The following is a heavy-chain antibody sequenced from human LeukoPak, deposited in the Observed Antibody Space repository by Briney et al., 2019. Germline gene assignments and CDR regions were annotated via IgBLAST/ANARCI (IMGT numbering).Heavy chain of an antibody. V-gene: IGHV4-31*03. CDR2: IYYSRST. CDR1: GRSLSRGGYY. Sequence: SQTLSLTCTVSGRSLSRGGYYWSSLRQHPGPGLEWLGYIYYSRSTYYNPSPKSRVTIAVDTSKNQFSLKLSSVTAADTAVYYCARDRFGESHFDYWGQGTLVTVSS. CDR3: ARDRFGESHFDY. D-gene: IGHD3-10*01. J-gene: IGHJ4*02.